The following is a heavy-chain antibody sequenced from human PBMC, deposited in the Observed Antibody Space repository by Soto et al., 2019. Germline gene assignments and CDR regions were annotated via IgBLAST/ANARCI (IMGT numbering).Heavy chain of an antibody. CDR1: GGSISSSSYY. CDR3: ARRVWSGYYMYYYYGMDV. CDR2: IYYSGST. Sequence: PSETLSLTCTVSGGSISSSSYYWGWIRQPPGKGLEWIGSIYYSGSTYYNPSLKSRVTISVDTSKNQFSLKLSSVTAADTAVYYCARRVWSGYYMYYYYGMDVWGQGTTVTSP. V-gene: IGHV4-39*01. D-gene: IGHD3-3*01. J-gene: IGHJ6*02.